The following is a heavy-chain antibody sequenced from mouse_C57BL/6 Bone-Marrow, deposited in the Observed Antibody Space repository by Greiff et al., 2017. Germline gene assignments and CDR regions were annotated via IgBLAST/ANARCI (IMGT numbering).Heavy chain of an antibody. D-gene: IGHD1-1*01. J-gene: IGHJ2*01. V-gene: IGHV1-18*01. CDR1: GYTFTDYN. CDR2: INPNNGGT. CDR3: ARSPHYYGSSYFDY. Sequence: VQLQQSGPELVKPGASVKIPCKASGYTFTDYNMDWVKQSHGKSLEWIGDINPNNGGTIYNQKFKGKATLTVDKSSSTAYMELRSLTSEDTAVYYCARSPHYYGSSYFDYWGQGTTLTVSS.